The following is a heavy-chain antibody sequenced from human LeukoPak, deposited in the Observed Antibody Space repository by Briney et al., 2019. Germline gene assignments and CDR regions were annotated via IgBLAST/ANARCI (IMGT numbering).Heavy chain of an antibody. CDR3: ATAKGSEYSSSSNWYFDL. V-gene: IGHV4-34*01. D-gene: IGHD6-6*01. CDR2: INHSGST. Sequence: PSETLSLTCAVYGGSFSGYYWSWIRQPPGKGLEWIGEINHSGSTNYNPSLKSRVTISVDTSKNQFSLKPSSVTAADTAVYYCATAKGSEYSSSSNWYFDLWGRGTLVTVSS. J-gene: IGHJ2*01. CDR1: GGSFSGYY.